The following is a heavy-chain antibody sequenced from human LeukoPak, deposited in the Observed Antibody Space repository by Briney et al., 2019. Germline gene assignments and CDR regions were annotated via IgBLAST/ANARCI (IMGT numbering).Heavy chain of an antibody. D-gene: IGHD2-21*01. Sequence: GGSLRLSCAASGFTFSNYAMNWVRQAPGKGREGVAVISGHAGTISYAESVKGRFTISRDNSKNTVYLEMNSLRTEDTAVYYCAKSIVVVSAKGDYFDYWGQGSLVTVSS. V-gene: IGHV3-23*01. CDR1: GFTFSNYA. J-gene: IGHJ4*02. CDR3: AKSIVVVSAKGDYFDY. CDR2: ISGHAGTI.